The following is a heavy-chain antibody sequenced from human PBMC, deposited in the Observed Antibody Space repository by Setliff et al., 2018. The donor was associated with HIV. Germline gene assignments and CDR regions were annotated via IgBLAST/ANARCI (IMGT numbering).Heavy chain of an antibody. Sequence: PSETLSLTCTVSGGSISSGSYYWSWIRQPAGKGLEWIGRIYTSGSTNYDPSLKSRVTISVDTSKNQFSLKLSSVTAADTAVYYCARDLGAVAGYYFDYWGQGTLVTVSS. D-gene: IGHD6-19*01. CDR3: ARDLGAVAGYYFDY. CDR2: IYTSGST. V-gene: IGHV4-61*02. CDR1: GGSISSGSYY. J-gene: IGHJ4*02.